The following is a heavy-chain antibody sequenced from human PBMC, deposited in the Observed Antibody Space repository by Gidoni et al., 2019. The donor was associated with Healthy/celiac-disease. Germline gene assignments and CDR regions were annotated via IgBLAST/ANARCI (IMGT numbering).Heavy chain of an antibody. CDR2: INPSGGST. D-gene: IGHD6-19*01. V-gene: IGHV1-46*01. J-gene: IGHJ5*02. Sequence: QVQLVQSGAEVKKPGASVKVSCKASGYTFPSYYMHWVRQAPGQGLEWMGIINPSGGSTSYAQKFQGRVTMTRDTSTSTVYMELSSLRSEDTAVYYCARDSSPPGSGWYCWGAWGQGTLVTVSS. CDR1: GYTFPSYY. CDR3: ARDSSPPGSGWYCWGA.